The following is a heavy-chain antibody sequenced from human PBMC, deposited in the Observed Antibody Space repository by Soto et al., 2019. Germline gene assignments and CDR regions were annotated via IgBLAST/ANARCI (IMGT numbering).Heavy chain of an antibody. D-gene: IGHD2-2*01. V-gene: IGHV4-34*01. CDR1: GGSFSGYY. CDR3: ARGPLCSSTSCYPTNGMDV. J-gene: IGHJ6*02. Sequence: QVQLQQWGAGLLKPSETLSLTCAVYGGSFSGYYWSWIRQPPGKGLEWIGEINHSGSTNYNPSLKSRVTISVATSKNQFSLKLSSVTAADTAVYYCARGPLCSSTSCYPTNGMDVWGQGTTVTVSS. CDR2: INHSGST.